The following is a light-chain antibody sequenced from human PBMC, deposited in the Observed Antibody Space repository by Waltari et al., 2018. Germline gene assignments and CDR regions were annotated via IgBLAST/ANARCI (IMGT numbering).Light chain of an antibody. CDR2: LAS. J-gene: IGKJ4*01. CDR1: QSVFFTSNNKSY. V-gene: IGKV4-1*01. Sequence: DIVMTQSPDSLAVSLGERATINCKSSQSVFFTSNNKSYLAWYQQKPRQPPKLLISLASTRESGVPDRFSGSGSGTHFTLTISSLQAEDVAVYSCQQYYGIPLTFGGGTKVEIK. CDR3: QQYYGIPLT.